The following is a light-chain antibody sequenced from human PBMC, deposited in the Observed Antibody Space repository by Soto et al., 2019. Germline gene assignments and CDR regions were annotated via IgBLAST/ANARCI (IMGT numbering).Light chain of an antibody. CDR1: RSDIGLYNY. CDR2: EVT. CDR3: GSITRSSTSV. V-gene: IGLV2-14*01. J-gene: IGLJ1*01. Sequence: QSALTQPASVSGSPGQSITISCAGTRSDIGLYNYVSWYHQPPGEAPQLLIYEVTNRPSGVSHRFSGSKAGNTASLTISGIQAEDEGDYYCGSITRSSTSVFGTGTKVTVL.